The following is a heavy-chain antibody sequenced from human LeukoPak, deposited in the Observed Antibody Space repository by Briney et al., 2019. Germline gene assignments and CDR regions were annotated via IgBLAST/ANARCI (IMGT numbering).Heavy chain of an antibody. J-gene: IGHJ4*02. Sequence: GESLKISCKGSEHSFTRYWIGWVRQMPGKGLEWMGIIYPDDSDTRYSPSFQGQVTISADKSINTAYLQWSSLKASDTAIYYCASQGYSSSRDFWGQGTLVTVSS. D-gene: IGHD6-13*01. CDR1: EHSFTRYW. V-gene: IGHV5-51*01. CDR2: IYPDDSDT. CDR3: ASQGYSSSRDF.